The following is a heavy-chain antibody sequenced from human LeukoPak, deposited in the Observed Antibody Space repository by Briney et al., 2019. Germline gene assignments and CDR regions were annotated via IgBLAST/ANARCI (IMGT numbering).Heavy chain of an antibody. Sequence: ASVKVSCKASGYTFTSYGISWVRQAPGQRLEWMGWINAGNGNTKYSQEFQGRVTITGDTSASTAYMELSSLRFEDTAVYYCARVAAYCGGDCSRYYFDYWGQGTLVTVSS. J-gene: IGHJ4*02. CDR2: INAGNGNT. V-gene: IGHV1-3*01. CDR3: ARVAAYCGGDCSRYYFDY. D-gene: IGHD2-21*02. CDR1: GYTFTSYG.